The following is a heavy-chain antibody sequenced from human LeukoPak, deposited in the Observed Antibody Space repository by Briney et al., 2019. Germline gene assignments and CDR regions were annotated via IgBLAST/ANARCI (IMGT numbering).Heavy chain of an antibody. J-gene: IGHJ1*01. CDR3: ARGPRSSSWYRYGEYFQH. CDR2: INHSGST. V-gene: IGHV4-34*01. D-gene: IGHD6-13*01. CDR1: GGSFSGYY. Sequence: PSETLSLTCAVYGGSFSGYYWSWIRQPPGKGLEWIGEINHSGSTNYNPSLKSRVTISVDTSKNQFSLKLSSVTAADTAVYYCARGPRSSSWYRYGEYFQHWGQGTLVTVSS.